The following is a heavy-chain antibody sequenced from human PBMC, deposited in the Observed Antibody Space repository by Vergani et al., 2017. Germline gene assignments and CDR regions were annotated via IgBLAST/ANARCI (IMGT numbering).Heavy chain of an antibody. Sequence: QVQLEQSGAEVKKPGSSVTVSCRASGGTFGSHTISWVRQAPGQGLEWMGGIIPIFGTANYAQKFQGRVTITADESTSTAYMELSSLRSEDTAVYYCASSLYCSSTSCPFDYWGQGTLVTVSS. D-gene: IGHD2-2*01. CDR1: GGTFGSHT. CDR2: IIPIFGTA. J-gene: IGHJ4*02. V-gene: IGHV1-69*12. CDR3: ASSLYCSSTSCPFDY.